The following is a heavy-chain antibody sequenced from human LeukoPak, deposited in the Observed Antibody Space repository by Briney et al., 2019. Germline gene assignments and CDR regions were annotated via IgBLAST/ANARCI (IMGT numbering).Heavy chain of an antibody. CDR2: IYTSGST. J-gene: IGHJ5*02. CDR3: ARDRGSGIAQPYNWFDP. D-gene: IGHD3-10*01. CDR1: GGSISSYY. Sequence: PSETLSLTCTVSGGSISSYYWSWIRQPAGKGLEWIGRIYTSGSTNYNPSLKSRVTMSVDTSKNQFSLKLSSVTAADTAVYYCARDRGSGIAQPYNWFDPWGQGTLVTVSS. V-gene: IGHV4-4*07.